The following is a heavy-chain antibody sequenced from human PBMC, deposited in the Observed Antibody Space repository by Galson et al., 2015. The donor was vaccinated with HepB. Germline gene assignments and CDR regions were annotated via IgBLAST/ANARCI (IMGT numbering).Heavy chain of an antibody. V-gene: IGHV1-69*13. CDR3: ARDREDIVVVVAATNYYYYMDV. CDR2: IIPIFGTA. Sequence: SVKVSCKASGGTFSSYAISWVRQAPGQGLEWMGGIIPIFGTANYAQKFQGRVTITADESTSTAYMELSSLRSEDTAVYYCARDREDIVVVVAATNYYYYMDVWGKGTTVTVSS. CDR1: GGTFSSYA. J-gene: IGHJ6*03. D-gene: IGHD2-15*01.